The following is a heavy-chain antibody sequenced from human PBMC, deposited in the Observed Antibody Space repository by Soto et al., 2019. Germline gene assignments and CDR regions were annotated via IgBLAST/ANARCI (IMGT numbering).Heavy chain of an antibody. V-gene: IGHV3-53*01. CDR1: GFTVSNNY. D-gene: IGHD6-19*01. CDR2: FYSGGST. Sequence: GGSLRLSCAASGFTVSNNYMSWVRQAPGKGLEWVSVFYSGGSTYYADSVMCRFTISRDNSKNTLYLQMNSLRAEDTAVYYCARDRDSSGWYEAFDYWGQGTLVTVSS. J-gene: IGHJ4*02. CDR3: ARDRDSSGWYEAFDY.